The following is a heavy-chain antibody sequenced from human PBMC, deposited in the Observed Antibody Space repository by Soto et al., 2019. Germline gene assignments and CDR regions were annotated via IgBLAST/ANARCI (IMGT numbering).Heavy chain of an antibody. J-gene: IGHJ5*02. CDR1: GGSFSGYY. CDR3: ARGLGYCTNGVCYTTLVHWFDP. CDR2: INHSGST. D-gene: IGHD2-8*01. V-gene: IGHV4-34*01. Sequence: QVQLQQWGAGLLKPSETLSLTCAVYGGSFSGYYWSWIRQPPGKGLEWIGEINHSGSTNYNPSLKSGVTISVDTSKNQFSLKLSSVTAADTAVYYCARGLGYCTNGVCYTTLVHWFDPWGQGTLVTVSS.